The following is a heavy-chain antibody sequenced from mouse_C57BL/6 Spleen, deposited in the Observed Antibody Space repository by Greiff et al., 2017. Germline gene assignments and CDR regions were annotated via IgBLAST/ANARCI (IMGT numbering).Heavy chain of an antibody. Sequence: QVQLQQPGAELVMPGASVKLSCKASGYTFTSYWMHWVKQRPGQGLEWIGEIDPSDSYTNYNQKFKGKSTLTVDTSSSTAYMQLSSLTSEDSAVYYCARSGYAHAMDYWGQGTSVTVSS. CDR2: IDPSDSYT. J-gene: IGHJ4*01. CDR1: GYTFTSYW. V-gene: IGHV1-69*01. CDR3: ARSGYAHAMDY. D-gene: IGHD2-2*01.